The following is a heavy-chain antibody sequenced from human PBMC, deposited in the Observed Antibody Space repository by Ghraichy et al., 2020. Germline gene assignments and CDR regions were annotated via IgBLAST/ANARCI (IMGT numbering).Heavy chain of an antibody. V-gene: IGHV3-30*02. CDR2: IRYDGSNK. J-gene: IGHJ4*02. Sequence: GGSLRLSCAASGFTFSSYGMHWVRQAPGKGLEWVAFIRYDGSNKYYADSVKGRFTISRDNSKNTLYLQMNSLRAEDTAVYYCAKEKDHETPRPTVSDYWGQGTLVTVSS. CDR3: AKEKDHETPRPTVSDY. CDR1: GFTFSSYG. D-gene: IGHD4-17*01.